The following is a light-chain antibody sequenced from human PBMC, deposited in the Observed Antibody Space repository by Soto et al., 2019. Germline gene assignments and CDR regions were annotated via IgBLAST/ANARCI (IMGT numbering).Light chain of an antibody. CDR2: KAS. CDR3: QQDNSDRWT. V-gene: IGKV1-5*03. J-gene: IGKJ1*01. CDR1: QSVSAR. Sequence: DFLMTQSPSTLSSSVGDIVTITCRASQSVSARLAWYQQKPGNAPILLIYKASSLHSGFPSRFSGSGSETEFLLTISSLQPDGFVRYYWQQDNSDRWTCGQGTKVEIK.